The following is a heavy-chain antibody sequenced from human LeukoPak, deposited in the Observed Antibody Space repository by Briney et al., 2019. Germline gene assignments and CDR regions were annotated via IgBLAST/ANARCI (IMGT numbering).Heavy chain of an antibody. D-gene: IGHD6-13*01. CDR1: GGSFSGYY. CDR2: IYTSGST. Sequence: PSETLSLTCAVYGGSFSGYYWSWIRQPAGKGLEWIGRIYTSGSTNYNPSLKSRVAMSVDTSKNQFSLKLSSVTAADTAVYYCARDLIAAAGNWFDPWGQGTLVTVSS. CDR3: ARDLIAAAGNWFDP. V-gene: IGHV4-4*07. J-gene: IGHJ5*02.